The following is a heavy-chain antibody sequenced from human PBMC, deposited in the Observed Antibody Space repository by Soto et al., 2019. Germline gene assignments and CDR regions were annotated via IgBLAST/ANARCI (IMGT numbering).Heavy chain of an antibody. Sequence: ASVKVSCKASGGTFSGYAISWVRQAPGQGLEWMGGIIPIFGTANYAQKFQGRVTITADESTSTAYMELSSLRSEDTAVYYCARDGVVAGYYYYYGMDVWGQGTTVTVSS. CDR1: GGTFSGYA. CDR3: ARDGVVAGYYYYYGMDV. J-gene: IGHJ6*02. V-gene: IGHV1-69*13. D-gene: IGHD2-15*01. CDR2: IIPIFGTA.